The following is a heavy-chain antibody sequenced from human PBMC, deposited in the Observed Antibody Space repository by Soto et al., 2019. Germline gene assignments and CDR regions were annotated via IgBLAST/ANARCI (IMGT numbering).Heavy chain of an antibody. CDR1: GFTFRSYA. J-gene: IGHJ4*02. CDR2: MSGSGGST. D-gene: IGHD6-6*01. CDR3: AKETYSSSSFDY. Sequence: EVQLLESGGGLVQPGGSLRVSCAASGFTFRSYAMNWVRQAPGKGLEWVSGMSGSGGSTYYADSVKGRFSISRDNSKNTLYLQMNSLRAEDTAVYFCAKETYSSSSFDYWGQGTLVTVSS. V-gene: IGHV3-23*01.